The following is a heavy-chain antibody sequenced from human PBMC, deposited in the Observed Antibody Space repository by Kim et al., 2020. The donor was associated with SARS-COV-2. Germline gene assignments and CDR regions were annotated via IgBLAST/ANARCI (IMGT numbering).Heavy chain of an antibody. V-gene: IGHV4-59*13. CDR3: ATFRRYCTGGVCDTLYYFDY. CDR2: IYYSGST. J-gene: IGHJ4*02. D-gene: IGHD2-8*02. Sequence: SETLSLTCTVSGGSISSYYWSWIRQPPGKGLEWIGYIYYSGSTNYNPSLKSRVTISVDTSKNQFSLKLSSVTAADTAVYYCATFRRYCTGGVCDTLYYFDYWGQGTLVTVSS. CDR1: GGSISSYY.